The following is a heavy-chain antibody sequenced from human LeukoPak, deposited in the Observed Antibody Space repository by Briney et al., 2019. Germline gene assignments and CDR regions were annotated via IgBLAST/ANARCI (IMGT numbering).Heavy chain of an antibody. CDR2: IYYSGST. Sequence: SETLSLTCTVSGGSINNYYWSWIRQPPGKGLEWIGYIYYSGSTNYNPSLKSRVTISVDTSKNQFSLKLSSVTAADTAVYYCARTGSEYYDSSSYYEKDYWGQGTLVTVSS. D-gene: IGHD3-22*01. CDR1: GGSINNYY. V-gene: IGHV4-59*08. J-gene: IGHJ4*02. CDR3: ARTGSEYYDSSSYYEKDY.